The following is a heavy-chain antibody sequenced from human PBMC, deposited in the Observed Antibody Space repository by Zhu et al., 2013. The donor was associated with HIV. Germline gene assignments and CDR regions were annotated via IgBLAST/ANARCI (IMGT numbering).Heavy chain of an antibody. CDR1: GFIFSNYA. Sequence: VQLVESGGGVVQPGKSLRLSCTASGFIFSNYALYWVRQAPGKGLDWVSLISYDGTNEYYADSVRGRFTISRDHSKSTLYLQMNTLRPEDTAVYYCAKAQWSWGGYLDLWGQGTLVTVSS. CDR3: AKAQWSWGGYLDL. CDR2: ISYDGTNE. V-gene: IGHV3-30-3*01. J-gene: IGHJ4*02. D-gene: IGHD2-15*01.